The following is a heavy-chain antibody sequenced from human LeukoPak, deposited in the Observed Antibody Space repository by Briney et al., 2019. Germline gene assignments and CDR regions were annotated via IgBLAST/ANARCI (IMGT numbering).Heavy chain of an antibody. J-gene: IGHJ6*02. CDR3: ASRRDISYYYYGMDV. V-gene: IGHV1-8*01. CDR2: MNPNSGNT. Sequence: ASVKVSCKASGYTFTSYDINWVRQATGQGLEWMGWMNPNSGNTGYAQKFQGRVTMTRNTSISTAYMELSSLRSEDTAVYYCASRRDISYYYYGMDVWGQGTTVTVSS. CDR1: GYTFTSYD. D-gene: IGHD2-15*01.